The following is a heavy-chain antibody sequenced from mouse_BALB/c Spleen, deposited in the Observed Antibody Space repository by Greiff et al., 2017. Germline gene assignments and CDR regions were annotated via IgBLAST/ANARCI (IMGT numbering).Heavy chain of an antibody. CDR3: ARSDYYGSQYYFDY. V-gene: IGHV1S135*01. D-gene: IGHD1-1*01. CDR2: IDPFNGGT. Sequence: EVQLQQSGPELMKPGASVKISCKASGYSFTSYYMHWVKQSHGKSLEWIGYIDPFNGGTSYNQKFKGKATLTVDKSSSTAYMHLSSLTSEDSAVYYCARSDYYGSQYYFDYWGQGTTLTVSS. J-gene: IGHJ2*01. CDR1: GYSFTSYY.